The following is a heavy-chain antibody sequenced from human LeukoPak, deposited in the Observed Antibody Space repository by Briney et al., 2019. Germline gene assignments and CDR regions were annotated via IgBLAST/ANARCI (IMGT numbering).Heavy chain of an antibody. CDR2: IDNDGAST. D-gene: IGHD3-16*01. V-gene: IGHV3-74*03. CDR1: GFTFSSYW. CDR3: VRGLRGPDS. Sequence: GGSLRLSCAASGFTFSSYWMHWVRQAPGKGLVWVSRIDNDGASTVYADSVKGRFTIPRDNAKNTLFLQMNRLRAEDTAVYYCVRGLRGPDSWGQGTVVIVSP. J-gene: IGHJ4*02.